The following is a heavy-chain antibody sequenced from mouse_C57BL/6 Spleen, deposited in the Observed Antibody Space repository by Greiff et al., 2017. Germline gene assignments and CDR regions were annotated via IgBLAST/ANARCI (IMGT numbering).Heavy chain of an antibody. Sequence: EVMLVESGGGLVQPGGSLKLSCAASGFTFSDYGMAWVRQAPRKGPEWVAFISNLAYSIYYADTVTGRFPISRENAKNTLYLEMSSLRSEDAAMDYCARQGYGNYAWFAYWGQGTLVTVSA. CDR1: GFTFSDYG. V-gene: IGHV5-15*04. CDR3: ARQGYGNYAWFAY. D-gene: IGHD2-10*02. CDR2: ISNLAYSI. J-gene: IGHJ3*01.